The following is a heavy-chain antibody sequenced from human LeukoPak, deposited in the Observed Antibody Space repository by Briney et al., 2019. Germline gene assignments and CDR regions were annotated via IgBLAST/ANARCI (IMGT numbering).Heavy chain of an antibody. V-gene: IGHV4-59*01. CDR1: GGSISSYY. CDR3: ARKTMVRGVIPDYYYYYGMDV. D-gene: IGHD3-10*01. Sequence: SETLSLTCTVSGGSISSYYWSWIRQPPGKGLEWIGYIYYSGSTNYNPSLKSRVTISVDTSKNQFSLKLSSVTAADTAVYYCARKTMVRGVIPDYYYYYGMDVWGQGTTVTVSS. CDR2: IYYSGST. J-gene: IGHJ6*02.